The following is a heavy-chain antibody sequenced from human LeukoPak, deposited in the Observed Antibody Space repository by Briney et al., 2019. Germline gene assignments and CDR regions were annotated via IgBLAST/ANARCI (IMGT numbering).Heavy chain of an antibody. CDR3: ARDNDWYDAFDI. CDR2: IIPILGIA. V-gene: IGHV1-69*04. Sequence: SVKVSCKASGGTFSSYAISWVRQAPGQGLEWMGRIIPILGIANYAQKFQGRVTITADKSTSTAYMELSSLRSEDTAVYYCARDNDWYDAFDIWGQGTMVTVSS. CDR1: GGTFSSYA. J-gene: IGHJ3*02. D-gene: IGHD3-9*01.